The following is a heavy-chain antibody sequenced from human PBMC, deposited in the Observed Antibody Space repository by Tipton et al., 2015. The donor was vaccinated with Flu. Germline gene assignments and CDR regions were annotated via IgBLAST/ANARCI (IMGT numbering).Heavy chain of an antibody. CDR3: ARDLWNDRRAYYYYGVDV. CDR2: IYYSETT. D-gene: IGHD1-1*01. V-gene: IGHV4-39*07. CDR1: GGSISTTIYY. Sequence: TLSLTCTVSGGSISTTIYYWGWVRQPPGKGLEWIGSIYYSETTYYNPSLKSRVTISIDASKNQFSLDLTSLTAADTAVYYCARDLWNDRRAYYYYGVDVWGQGTTVTVPS. J-gene: IGHJ6*02.